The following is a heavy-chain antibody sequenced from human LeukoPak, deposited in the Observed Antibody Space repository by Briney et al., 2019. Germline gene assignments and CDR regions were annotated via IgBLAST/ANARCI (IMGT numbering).Heavy chain of an antibody. CDR1: GGSFSGYY. V-gene: IGHV4-34*01. J-gene: IGHJ5*02. Sequence: SETLSLTCAVYGGSFSGYYWSWIRQPPGKGLEWIGEINHSGSTNYNPSPKSRVTISVDTSKNHFSLKLSSVTAADTAVYYCARKYYDFWSGYFYWFDPWGQGTLVTVSS. D-gene: IGHD3-3*01. CDR3: ARKYYDFWSGYFYWFDP. CDR2: INHSGST.